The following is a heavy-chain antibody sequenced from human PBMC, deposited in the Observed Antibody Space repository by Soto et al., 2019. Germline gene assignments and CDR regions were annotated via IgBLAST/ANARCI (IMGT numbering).Heavy chain of an antibody. CDR3: VSWVSQHFDY. V-gene: IGHV3-23*01. CDR1: GFTFNSRSSHG. D-gene: IGHD2-8*01. CDR2: ISSDGANK. J-gene: IGHJ4*02. Sequence: LRLSCAVFGFTFNSRSSHGMSWVRQAPGKGPEWVSTISSDGANKHYAESVKGRFTISKDTSRNTVDLHMNSLGAEDTAMYFCVSWVSQHFDYWGQGILVTVSS.